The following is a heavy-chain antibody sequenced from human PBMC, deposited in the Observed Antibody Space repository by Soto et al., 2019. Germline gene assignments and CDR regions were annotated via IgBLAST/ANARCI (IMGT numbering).Heavy chain of an antibody. Sequence: GGSLRLSCAASGFTFSSYSMNWVRQAPGKGLEWVSYISSSSSTIYYADSVKGRFTISRDNAKNSLYLQMNSLRAEDTAVYYCARDYGGNSGFENAFDIWGQGTMVTVSS. V-gene: IGHV3-48*04. CDR3: ARDYGGNSGFENAFDI. J-gene: IGHJ3*02. CDR2: ISSSSSTI. CDR1: GFTFSSYS. D-gene: IGHD4-17*01.